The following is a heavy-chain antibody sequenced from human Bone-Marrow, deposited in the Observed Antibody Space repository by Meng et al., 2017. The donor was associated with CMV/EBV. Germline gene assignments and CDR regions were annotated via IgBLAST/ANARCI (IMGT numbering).Heavy chain of an antibody. Sequence: ASVKVSCKASGYTFTGYYLHWVRQAPGQGLEWMGWINPNSGGTTYAPKFQGRVTMTRDTSISTAYMELSRLRSDDTAVYYCETTNLGGLDVWGQGTSGTVSS. CDR3: ETTNLGGLDV. CDR2: INPNSGGT. CDR1: GYTFTGYY. V-gene: IGHV1-2*02. J-gene: IGHJ6*02. D-gene: IGHD3-16*01.